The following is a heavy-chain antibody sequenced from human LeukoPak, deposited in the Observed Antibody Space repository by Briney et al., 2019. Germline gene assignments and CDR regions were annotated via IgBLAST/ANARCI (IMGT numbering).Heavy chain of an antibody. CDR2: VSSSSSYI. D-gene: IGHD3-10*01. Sequence: GGSLRLSCAASGFTFSSYSMNWVRQAPGKGLEWVSSVSSSSSYIYYADSVKGRFTISRDNAKNSLYLQMNSLRAEDTAVYYCARDKSQLLWFGELLYPYYYYGMDVWGQGTTVTVSS. CDR1: GFTFSSYS. J-gene: IGHJ6*02. CDR3: ARDKSQLLWFGELLYPYYYYGMDV. V-gene: IGHV3-21*01.